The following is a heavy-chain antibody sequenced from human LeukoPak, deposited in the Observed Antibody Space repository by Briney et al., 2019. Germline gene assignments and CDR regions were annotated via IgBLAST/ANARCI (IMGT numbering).Heavy chain of an antibody. J-gene: IGHJ6*03. Sequence: SVKVSCKASGGTFSRYAISWVRQAPGQGLEWMGGIIPIFGTTNYAQKFQGRVTITADESTSTAYMELSSLRSDDTAVYYCAGYYGSGSYFRNYYYFYMDVWGKGTTVTVSS. V-gene: IGHV1-69*13. D-gene: IGHD3-10*01. CDR1: GGTFSRYA. CDR2: IIPIFGTT. CDR3: AGYYGSGSYFRNYYYFYMDV.